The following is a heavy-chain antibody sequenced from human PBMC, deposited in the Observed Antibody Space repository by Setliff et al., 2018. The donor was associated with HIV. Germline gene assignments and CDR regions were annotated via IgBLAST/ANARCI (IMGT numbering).Heavy chain of an antibody. Sequence: PSETLSLTCTVSGGSISSGGYYWSWIRQHPGKGLEWIGYIYYSGSTYYNPSLKSRVTISVDTSKNQFSLKLTAVTAADTAVYYCARLNYRDSDGQLWWHYFDIWGRGALVTVS. V-gene: IGHV4-31*03. D-gene: IGHD3-16*02. CDR3: ARLNYRDSDGQLWWHYFDI. CDR2: IYYSGST. CDR1: GGSISSGGYY. J-gene: IGHJ2*01.